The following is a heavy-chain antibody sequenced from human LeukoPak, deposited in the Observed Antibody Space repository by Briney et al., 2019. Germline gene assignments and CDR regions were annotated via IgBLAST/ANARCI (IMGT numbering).Heavy chain of an antibody. CDR2: IWYDGSNK. J-gene: IGHJ4*02. V-gene: IGHV3-33*01. CDR3: ARDERCSGGSCYEF. CDR1: GFTFSSYG. D-gene: IGHD2-15*01. Sequence: GGSLRLSCAASGFTFSSYGMHWVRQAPGKGLEWVAVIWYDGSNKYYADSVKGRFTISRDNSKNTLYLQMNSLRAEDTAVYYCARDERCSGGSCYEFWGQGTLVTVSS.